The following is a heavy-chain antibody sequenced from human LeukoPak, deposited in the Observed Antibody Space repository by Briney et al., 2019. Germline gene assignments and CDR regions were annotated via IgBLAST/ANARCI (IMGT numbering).Heavy chain of an antibody. D-gene: IGHD3-22*01. CDR2: ISGSGGST. CDR3: AKSLVSMIVVAPIW. J-gene: IGHJ4*02. Sequence: GGSLRLSCAASGFTFSSYAMSWVRQAPGKGLEWVSAISGSGGSTYYADSVKGRFTISRDNSKSTLYLQMNSLRAEDTAVYYCAKSLVSMIVVAPIWWGQGTLVTVSS. V-gene: IGHV3-23*01. CDR1: GFTFSSYA.